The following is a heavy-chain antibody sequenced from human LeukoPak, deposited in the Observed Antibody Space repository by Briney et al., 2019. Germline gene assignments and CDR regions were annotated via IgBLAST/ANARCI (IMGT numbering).Heavy chain of an antibody. CDR2: INHSGST. J-gene: IGHJ4*02. CDR1: GGSFSGYY. Sequence: SETLSLTCAVYGGSFSGYYWSWIRQPPGKGLEWIGEINHSGSTNYNPSLKSRVTISVDTSKNQFSLKLSSVTAADTAVYYCARGWRQGIGYCSSTSCLYYFDYWGQGTLVTVSS. CDR3: ARGWRQGIGYCSSTSCLYYFDY. D-gene: IGHD2-2*01. V-gene: IGHV4-34*01.